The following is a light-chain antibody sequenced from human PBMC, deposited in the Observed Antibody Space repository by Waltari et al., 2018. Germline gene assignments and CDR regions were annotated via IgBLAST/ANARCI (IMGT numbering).Light chain of an antibody. V-gene: IGLV2-23*01. CDR2: EGT. CDR3: CSYAGSTTFLYV. CDR1: SNDLGTYHL. Sequence: QSALTQPASVSGSPGQSITISCTGSSNDLGTYHLVSWYQQHPGKAPKLMIYEGTERPPGVSNRFSGSKSGNTASLTISGLQAEDEADYYCCSYAGSTTFLYVFGTGTKVTVL. J-gene: IGLJ1*01.